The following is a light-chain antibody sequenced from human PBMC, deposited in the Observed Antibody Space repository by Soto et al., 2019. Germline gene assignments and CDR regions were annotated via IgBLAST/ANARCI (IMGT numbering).Light chain of an antibody. CDR1: QSVSSNY. CDR2: GAS. CDR3: QQYGGSALFT. J-gene: IGKJ3*01. V-gene: IGKV3-20*01. Sequence: EFVLTQSPGTLSLSPGERATLSCRAGQSVSSNYLAWYQQKPGQAPRLLIYGASSRATVIPDRFSGSGSGTDFTLTPSRLEPEDFAVYYCQQYGGSALFTFGPGTKVDIK.